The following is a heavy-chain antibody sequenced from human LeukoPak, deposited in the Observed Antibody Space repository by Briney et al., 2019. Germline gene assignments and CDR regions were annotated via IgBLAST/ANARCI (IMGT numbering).Heavy chain of an antibody. D-gene: IGHD4-17*01. CDR1: GGSISSYY. J-gene: IGHJ4*02. V-gene: IGHV4-59*01. Sequence: SETLSLTCTVSGGSISSYYWSWIRQPPGKGLEWIGYIYYSGSTNYNPSLKSRVTISVDTSNNQFSLKLSSVTAADTAVYYCARENHDYGDFSFFDYWGQGTLVTVSS. CDR2: IYYSGST. CDR3: ARENHDYGDFSFFDY.